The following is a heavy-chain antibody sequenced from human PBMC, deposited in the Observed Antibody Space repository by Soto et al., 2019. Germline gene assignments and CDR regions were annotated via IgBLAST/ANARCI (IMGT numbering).Heavy chain of an antibody. CDR2: IYYRGST. V-gene: IGHV4-59*01. CDR3: ARDLDSRGWFDY. Sequence: SETLSLTCTVSGGSISSYYWSWIRQPPGKGLEWIGYIYYRGSTNYNPSLKSRVTISVDTSKNQFSLKLSSVTAADTAVYYCARDLDSRGWFDYWGQGTLVTVSS. CDR1: GGSISSYY. D-gene: IGHD6-19*01. J-gene: IGHJ4*02.